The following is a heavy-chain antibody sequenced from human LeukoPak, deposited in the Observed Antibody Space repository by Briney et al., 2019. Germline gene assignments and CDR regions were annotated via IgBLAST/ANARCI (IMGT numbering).Heavy chain of an antibody. CDR1: GGTFSSYA. J-gene: IGHJ4*02. V-gene: IGHV1-69*13. Sequence: ASVKVSCKASGGTFSSYAISWVRQAPGQGLEWMGGIIPIFGTANYAQKFQGRVTIIADESTSTAYMELSSLRSEDTAVYYCARVMTDGYNYVMWDYWGQGTLVTVSS. CDR3: ARVMTDGYNYVMWDY. CDR2: IIPIFGTA. D-gene: IGHD5-24*01.